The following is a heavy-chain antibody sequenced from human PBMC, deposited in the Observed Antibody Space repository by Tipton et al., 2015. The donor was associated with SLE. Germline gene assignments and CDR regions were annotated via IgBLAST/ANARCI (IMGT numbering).Heavy chain of an antibody. D-gene: IGHD3-10*01. CDR2: IYFSGST. V-gene: IGHV4-39*07. CDR1: GNSITSGDYF. CDR3: ATDYGSGSYYSLDY. J-gene: IGHJ4*02. Sequence: TLSLTCTVSGNSITSGDYFWGWIRQPPGKGLEWIGSIYFSGSTYYNPSLKSRVTISLDTSNNQFSLRLSSVTAADTAVYYCATDYGSGSYYSLDYWGQGTLVTVSS.